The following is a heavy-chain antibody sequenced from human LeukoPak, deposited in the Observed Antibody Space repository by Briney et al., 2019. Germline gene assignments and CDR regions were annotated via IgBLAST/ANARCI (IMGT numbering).Heavy chain of an antibody. CDR1: GGSLSGYY. CDR3: ARYCSHIDCFSSYFDS. V-gene: IGHV4-34*01. D-gene: IGHD2-21*02. Sequence: AETLSLTCGVYGGSLSGYYWSWIRQPSGKGLEWIGEINHSGSTNSNSSLKSRVTISIDTSKNQFSLNLTSVTAADTAVYYCARYCSHIDCFSSYFDSWGQGILVTVSS. J-gene: IGHJ4*02. CDR2: INHSGST.